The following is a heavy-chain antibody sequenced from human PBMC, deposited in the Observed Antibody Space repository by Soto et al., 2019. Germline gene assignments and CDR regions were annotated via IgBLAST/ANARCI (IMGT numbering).Heavy chain of an antibody. CDR2: FSGSDGKT. D-gene: IGHD3-3*01. Sequence: PGGSLRLSCAASGFSFGSYALSWVRQAPGKGLEWVSTFSGSDGKTFYADAVKGRFSISRDTSQNTLYLQMNILRADDTAIYYCARWSYLDYWGQGTRVTVSS. V-gene: IGHV3-23*01. CDR3: ARWSYLDY. CDR1: GFSFGSYA. J-gene: IGHJ4*02.